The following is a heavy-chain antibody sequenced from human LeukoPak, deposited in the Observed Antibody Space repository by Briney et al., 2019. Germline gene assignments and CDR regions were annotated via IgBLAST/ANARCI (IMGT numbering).Heavy chain of an antibody. Sequence: SETLSLTCSVSGGSISSYYWSWIRQPPGKGLEWIGEINHSGSTNYNPSLKSRVTISVDTSKNQFSLKIFSVTAADTAVYYCARRDYLWGVHVWGKGTTVTISS. CDR2: INHSGST. V-gene: IGHV4-34*01. D-gene: IGHD3-16*01. CDR3: ARRDYLWGVHV. CDR1: GGSISSYY. J-gene: IGHJ6*04.